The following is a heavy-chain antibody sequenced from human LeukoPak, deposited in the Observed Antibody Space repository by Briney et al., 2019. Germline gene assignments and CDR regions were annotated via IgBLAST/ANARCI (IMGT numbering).Heavy chain of an antibody. D-gene: IGHD1-7*01. Sequence: PGGSLRLSCAASGFTFSSYEMNWVRQAPGKGLEWVSYISSSGSTIYYADSVKGRFTISRDNAKNSLYLQMNSLRAEDTAVYYCARGPELTSRYYHYYMDVWGKGTTVTVSS. J-gene: IGHJ6*03. V-gene: IGHV3-48*03. CDR2: ISSSGSTI. CDR1: GFTFSSYE. CDR3: ARGPELTSRYYHYYMDV.